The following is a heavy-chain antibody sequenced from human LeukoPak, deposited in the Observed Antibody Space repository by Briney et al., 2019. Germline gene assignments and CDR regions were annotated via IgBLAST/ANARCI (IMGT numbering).Heavy chain of an antibody. CDR3: AKGAGYYYDSSGSPDASDI. CDR1: GFTFSSYA. Sequence: GGSLRLSCAASGFTFSSYAMSWVRQAPGKGLEWVSAISGSGGSTYYADSVKGRFTISRDNSKNTLYLQMNSLRAEDTAVYYCAKGAGYYYDSSGSPDASDIWGQGTMVTVSS. CDR2: ISGSGGST. D-gene: IGHD3-22*01. V-gene: IGHV3-23*01. J-gene: IGHJ3*02.